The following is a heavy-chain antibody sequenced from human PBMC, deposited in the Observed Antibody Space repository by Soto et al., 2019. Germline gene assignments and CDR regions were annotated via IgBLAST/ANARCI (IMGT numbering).Heavy chain of an antibody. V-gene: IGHV1-18*01. Sequence: QVQLVQSGGEVRKPGASVKVSCKASGYTFTSYGITWLRQAPGQGLEWMGWISGYNGDTDYVQKFQGRVTMTTDTFTNTAYMELSRLRSDDTAVYYCARRSWNRDYNSGLDYWGQGTLVTGSS. J-gene: IGHJ4*02. D-gene: IGHD3-10*01. CDR1: GYTFTSYG. CDR3: ARRSWNRDYNSGLDY. CDR2: ISGYNGDT.